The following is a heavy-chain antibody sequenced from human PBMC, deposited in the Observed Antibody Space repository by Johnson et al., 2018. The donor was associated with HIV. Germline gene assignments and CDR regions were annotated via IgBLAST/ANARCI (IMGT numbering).Heavy chain of an antibody. CDR2: ICYNGRNK. CDR1: GLNLRSYG. J-gene: IGHJ3*02. CDR3: AKVRVAAMIVVVSGRDAFDI. V-gene: IGHV3-30*18. Sequence: QVQLVESGGGVVQPGGSLRLSCAASGLNLRSYGMHGVRQPPGKGLEWVAVICYNGRNKNYEDSVKGGFSISRANSKTTLYLQMNSLRTEDTAVYYCAKVRVAAMIVVVSGRDAFDIWGQGTMVTVSS. D-gene: IGHD3-22*01.